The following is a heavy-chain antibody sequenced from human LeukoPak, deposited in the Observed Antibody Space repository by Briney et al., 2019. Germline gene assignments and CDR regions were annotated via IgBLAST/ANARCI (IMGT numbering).Heavy chain of an antibody. CDR2: ISSSGSTI. J-gene: IGHJ5*02. D-gene: IGHD5-12*01. Sequence: GGSLRLSCAASGFSFSSHGMSWVRQAPGKGLEWVSYISSSGSTIYYADSVKGRFTISRDNAKNSLYLQMNSLRAEDTAVYYCARDAHSSYDGLRSAWFDPWGQGTLVTVSS. V-gene: IGHV3-48*03. CDR3: ARDAHSSYDGLRSAWFDP. CDR1: GFSFSSHG.